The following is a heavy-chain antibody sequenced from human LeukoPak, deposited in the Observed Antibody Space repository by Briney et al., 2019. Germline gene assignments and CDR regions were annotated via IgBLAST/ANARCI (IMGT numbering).Heavy chain of an antibody. J-gene: IGHJ3*02. D-gene: IGHD2-2*02. V-gene: IGHV3-66*02. Sequence: GGSLRLSCAASGFTVSSNYMSWVRQAPGKGLEWVSVIYSGGSTYYADSVKGRFTISRDNSKNTLYLQMNSLRAEDTAVYYCARARFPSAAIFAFDIWGQGTMVTVSS. CDR1: GFTVSSNY. CDR3: ARARFPSAAIFAFDI. CDR2: IYSGGST.